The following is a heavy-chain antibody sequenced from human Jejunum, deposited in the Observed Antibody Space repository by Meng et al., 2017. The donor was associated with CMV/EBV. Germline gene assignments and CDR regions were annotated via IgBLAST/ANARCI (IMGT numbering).Heavy chain of an antibody. V-gene: IGHV6-1*01. D-gene: IGHD7-27*01. J-gene: IGHJ4*02. CDR3: ARGTWGFLDS. CDR1: GDGVSSNSAG. Sequence: SGDGVSSNSAGWHWIRQSPSRGLEWLGRTYYRSKWFNDYAGSVKSRITINPDTSRNQFSLQLNSVTPEDTAVYYCARGTWGFLDSWGQGTLVTVSS. CDR2: TYYRSKWFN.